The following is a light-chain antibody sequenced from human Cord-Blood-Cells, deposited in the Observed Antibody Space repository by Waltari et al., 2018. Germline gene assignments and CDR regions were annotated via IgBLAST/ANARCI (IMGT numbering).Light chain of an antibody. CDR3: SSYTSSSTWV. Sequence: QSALTQPASVSGSPGQSITISCTGTSSYVGGYNYVSWYTQHPGKAPKLMIYEVSNRPSGVSNRFSGSKAGNTASLTISGLQAEDEADYYCSSYTSSSTWVFGGGTKLTVL. CDR1: SSYVGGYNY. V-gene: IGLV2-14*01. J-gene: IGLJ3*02. CDR2: EVS.